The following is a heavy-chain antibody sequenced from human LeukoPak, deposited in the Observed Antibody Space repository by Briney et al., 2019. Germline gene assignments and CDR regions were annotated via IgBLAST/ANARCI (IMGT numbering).Heavy chain of an antibody. Sequence: ASETLSLTCTVSGGSISSSSYYWGWIRQPPGKGLEWIGSIYYSGSTYYNPSLKSRVTISVDTSKNQFSLKLSSVTAADTAVYYCARGRPYFSYGSYDSSGYNDYWGQGTLVTVSS. V-gene: IGHV4-39*01. CDR3: ARGRPYFSYGSYDSSGYNDY. J-gene: IGHJ4*02. CDR1: GGSISSSSYY. D-gene: IGHD3-22*01. CDR2: IYYSGST.